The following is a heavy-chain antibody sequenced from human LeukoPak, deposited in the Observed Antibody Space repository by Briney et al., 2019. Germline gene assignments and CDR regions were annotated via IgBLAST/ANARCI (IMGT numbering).Heavy chain of an antibody. J-gene: IGHJ3*01. CDR2: IHSDGYIT. CDR1: GFTFSGFW. V-gene: IGHV3-74*01. CDR3: ARGQWGGFDL. D-gene: IGHD6-19*01. Sequence: PGGSLRLSCVASGFTFSGFWMHWVRQLPGKGLEWVSHIHSDGYITTYADSVKGRFAISRDNARNTLHLQMNSLRDGDTAVYYCARGQWGGFDLWGQGTMVTVSS.